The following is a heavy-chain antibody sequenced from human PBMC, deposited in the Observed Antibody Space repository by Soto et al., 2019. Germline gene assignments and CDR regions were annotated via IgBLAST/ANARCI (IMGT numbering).Heavy chain of an antibody. CDR3: TSAVSATRASGLDV. CDR2: SKNKANSYTT. V-gene: IGHV3-72*01. Sequence: EVQLVASGGGLVQPGGSLRLSCAASGFIFSDHYMDWVRQAPGKGLEWLGRSKNKANSYTTDYAASVKGRFTVSRYDYKNSLYLQMNSLKTEDTAVYYCTSAVSATRASGLDVWGQGTTVTVSS. J-gene: IGHJ6*02. CDR1: GFIFSDHY. D-gene: IGHD2-15*01.